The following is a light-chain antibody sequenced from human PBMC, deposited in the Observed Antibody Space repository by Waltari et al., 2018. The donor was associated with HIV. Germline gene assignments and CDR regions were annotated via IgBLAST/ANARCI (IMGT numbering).Light chain of an antibody. J-gene: IGLJ1*01. V-gene: IGLV2-23*02. CDR3: CSYAGSNFV. Sequence: QSALTQPASVSGSPGQSFTLSCTGTNSDVGAYAYVTWYQQHPGKAPKLILYDVNRRPSGVSYRFSGSKSGNTASLTISGLQAEDEADYYCCSYAGSNFVFGSGTKVIVL. CDR1: NSDVGAYAY. CDR2: DVN.